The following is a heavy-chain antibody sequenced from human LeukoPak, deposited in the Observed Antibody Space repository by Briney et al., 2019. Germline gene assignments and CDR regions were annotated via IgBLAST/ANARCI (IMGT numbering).Heavy chain of an antibody. CDR2: IYYSGST. Sequence: SETLSLTCTVSGGSISSGDYYWSWIRQPPGKGLERIGYIYYSGSTYYNPSLKSRVTISVDTSKNQFSLKLSSVTAADTAVYYCARDRGGEAALGRYDAFDIWGQGTMVTVSS. D-gene: IGHD3-16*01. CDR3: ARDRGGEAALGRYDAFDI. J-gene: IGHJ3*02. V-gene: IGHV4-30-4*01. CDR1: GGSISSGDYY.